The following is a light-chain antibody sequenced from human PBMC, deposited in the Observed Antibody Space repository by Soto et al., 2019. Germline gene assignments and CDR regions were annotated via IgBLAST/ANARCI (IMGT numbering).Light chain of an antibody. Sequence: IVLTQSPGTLSLSPGERATLSCRASQTVSASHLAWYQQKPGQAPRIVIYGASTRATVVPDRFGGSGSGTDFAHVISRLEPEDFAIYYFQEDGNSPWAFGQGTKVEIK. J-gene: IGKJ1*01. CDR2: GAS. CDR1: QTVSASH. V-gene: IGKV3-20*01. CDR3: QEDGNSPWA.